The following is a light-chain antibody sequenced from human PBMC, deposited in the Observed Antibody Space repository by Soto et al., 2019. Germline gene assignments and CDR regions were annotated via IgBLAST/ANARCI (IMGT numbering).Light chain of an antibody. CDR2: HAS. CDR1: QSVNIF. J-gene: IGKJ1*01. CDR3: HHYVGSPWA. Sequence: EIVLTQSPGTLSLSPGERATLSCRASQSVNIFLAWFQQKPGQAPRLLIFHASNRATGVPDRFSGSGSGTDFTRTITRLEPEDSAVYYCHHYVGSPWAFGQGTRVEIK. V-gene: IGKV3-20*01.